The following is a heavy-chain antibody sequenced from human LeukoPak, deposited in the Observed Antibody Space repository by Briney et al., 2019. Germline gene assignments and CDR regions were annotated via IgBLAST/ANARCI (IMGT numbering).Heavy chain of an antibody. CDR2: ISYDGSNK. Sequence: PGGSLRLSCAASGFTFSSYGMHWVRQAPGKGLEWVAVISYDGSNKYYADSVKGRFTISRDNSKKMLYLQMNSLRAEDTAVYYCARDLDQWFRHGSGRNDVLHMWGQGTMVTVSS. J-gene: IGHJ3*02. V-gene: IGHV3-30*03. D-gene: IGHD2-15*01. CDR1: GFTFSSYG. CDR3: ARDLDQWFRHGSGRNDVLHM.